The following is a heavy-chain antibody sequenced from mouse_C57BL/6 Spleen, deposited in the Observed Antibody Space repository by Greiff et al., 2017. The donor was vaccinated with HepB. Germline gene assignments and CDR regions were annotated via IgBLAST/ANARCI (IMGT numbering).Heavy chain of an antibody. Sequence: VQLQQPGAELVMPGASVKLSCKASGYTFTSYWMHWVKQRPGQGLEWIGEIDPSDSYTNYNQKFKGKSTCTVDKSSSTAYMQLSSLPSEVSAVYYCARSGVTTEGFAYWGQGTLVTVSA. V-gene: IGHV1-69*01. CDR3: ARSGVTTEGFAY. J-gene: IGHJ3*01. CDR1: GYTFTSYW. CDR2: IDPSDSYT. D-gene: IGHD1-1*01.